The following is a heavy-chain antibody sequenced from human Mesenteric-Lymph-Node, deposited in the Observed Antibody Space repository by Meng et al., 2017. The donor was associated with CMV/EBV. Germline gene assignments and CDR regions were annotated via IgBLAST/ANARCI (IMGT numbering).Heavy chain of an antibody. CDR1: GFTFSGSG. V-gene: IGHV3-30*02. CDR2: IRNAGRNE. D-gene: IGHD6-6*01. J-gene: IGHJ6*02. Sequence: GGSLRLSCVTSGFTFSGSGMHWVRQASGKGLEWLAFIRNAGRNEYCADSVKGRFIISRDNSKNTLYLQMSSLRAEDTAVYFCARARIPSRPIRDYYGMDVWGQGTTVTVSS. CDR3: ARARIPSRPIRDYYGMDV.